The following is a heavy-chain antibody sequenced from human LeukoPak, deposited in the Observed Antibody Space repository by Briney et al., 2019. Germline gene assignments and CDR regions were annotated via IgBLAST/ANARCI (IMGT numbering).Heavy chain of an antibody. Sequence: GGPLRLSCPASAFTFSNYVMSWVRQDPGEGLGWASTISASGERTYHADSVRGRFTISRDNSKNTLHLQMNSLRADDTAVYYCAKAGPGTMTFDAFDIWGQGTVVTVSS. CDR3: AKAGPGTMTFDAFDI. J-gene: IGHJ3*02. V-gene: IGHV3-23*01. CDR1: AFTFSNYV. D-gene: IGHD3-22*01. CDR2: ISASGERT.